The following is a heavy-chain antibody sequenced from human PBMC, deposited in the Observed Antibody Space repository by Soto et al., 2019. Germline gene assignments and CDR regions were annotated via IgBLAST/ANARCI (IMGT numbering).Heavy chain of an antibody. CDR3: AKRDDFWSGPNDY. CDR2: LSGSGGGT. Sequence: GGFLRLSCPNVGCAFRSYAMSWGCKALGSRLEWVSALSGSGGGTYYADSWKGRFTISRDNSENSLYLQMNSLRAEDTAVYYCAKRDDFWSGPNDYWGQGTLVTVSS. V-gene: IGHV3-23*01. D-gene: IGHD3-3*01. J-gene: IGHJ4*02. CDR1: GCAFRSYA.